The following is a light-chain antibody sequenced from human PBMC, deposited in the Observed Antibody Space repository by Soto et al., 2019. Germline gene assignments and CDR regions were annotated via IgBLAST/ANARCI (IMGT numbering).Light chain of an antibody. CDR2: WAS. V-gene: IGKV4-1*01. Sequence: DIVMTQSPDSLAVSLGERATINCKSSQSVLYSSNNKNYLTWYQQKPGQPPKLLIYWASTRESGVPDRFSGSGSGTDFTLTINSLQAEDVAVYYCQQYYSIPWTFGQGTKVEIK. CDR3: QQYYSIPWT. J-gene: IGKJ1*01. CDR1: QSVLYSSNNKNY.